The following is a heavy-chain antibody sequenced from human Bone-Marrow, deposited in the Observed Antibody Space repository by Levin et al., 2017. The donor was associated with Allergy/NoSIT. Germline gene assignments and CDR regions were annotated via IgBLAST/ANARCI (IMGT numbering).Heavy chain of an antibody. V-gene: IGHV3-23*01. J-gene: IGHJ6*02. CDR3: AKGRVVPAAHYGMDV. Sequence: GESLKISCAASGFTFSSYAMSWVRQAPGKGLEWVSAISGSGGSTYYADSVKGRFTISRDNSKNTLYLQMNSLRAEDTAVYYCAKGRVVPAAHYGMDVWGQGTTVTVSS. CDR2: ISGSGGST. CDR1: GFTFSSYA. D-gene: IGHD2-2*01.